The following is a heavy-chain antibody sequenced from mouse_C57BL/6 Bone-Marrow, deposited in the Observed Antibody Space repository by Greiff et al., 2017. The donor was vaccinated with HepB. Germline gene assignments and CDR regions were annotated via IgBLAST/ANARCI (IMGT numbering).Heavy chain of an antibody. CDR2: IYWDDDK. Sequence: QVTLKECGPGILQSSQTLSLTCSFSGFSLSTSGMGVSWIRQPSGKGLEWLAHIYWDDDKRYNPSLKSRLTISKDTSRNQVFLKITSVDTADTATYYCARRRYYYGPYFDYWGQGTTLTVSS. J-gene: IGHJ2*01. D-gene: IGHD1-1*01. CDR1: GFSLSTSGMG. V-gene: IGHV8-12*01. CDR3: ARRRYYYGPYFDY.